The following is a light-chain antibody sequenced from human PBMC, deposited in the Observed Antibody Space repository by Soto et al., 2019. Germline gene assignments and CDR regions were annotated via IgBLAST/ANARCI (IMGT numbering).Light chain of an antibody. CDR1: QSVSSSF. Sequence: EIVLTQSPGTLSLSPGERATLSCRASQSVSSSFLAWYQQKPGQAPRLLIYGASSRATGIPDRFSRSGCGTDFTLTISRLEPEDFAVYYCQQYDSSPWTFGQGTKVEIK. CDR2: GAS. CDR3: QQYDSSPWT. J-gene: IGKJ1*01. V-gene: IGKV3-20*01.